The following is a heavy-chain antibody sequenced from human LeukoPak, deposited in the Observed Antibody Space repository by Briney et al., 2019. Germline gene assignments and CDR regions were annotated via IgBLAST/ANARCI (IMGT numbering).Heavy chain of an antibody. CDR3: ARVGSGRYNYGYSLVY. J-gene: IGHJ4*02. V-gene: IGHV4-4*07. CDR1: GGSISSYY. Sequence: SETLSLTCTVSGGSISSYYWNWIRQPAGKGLEWIGRIYTSGSTNYNPSLKSRVTMSVDTSKNQFSLKLSSVTAADTAVYYCARVGSGRYNYGYSLVYWGQGTLVTVSS. CDR2: IYTSGST. D-gene: IGHD5-18*01.